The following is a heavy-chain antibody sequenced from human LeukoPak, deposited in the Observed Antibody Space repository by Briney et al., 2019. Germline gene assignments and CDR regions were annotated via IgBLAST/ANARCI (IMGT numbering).Heavy chain of an antibody. CDR2: INYSGST. D-gene: IGHD3-10*01. CDR3: ARYVVYGSGKYYFDY. CDR1: GGSVSSTTYY. J-gene: IGHJ4*02. Sequence: PSETLSLTCTVSGGSVSSTTYYWSWIRQPPGKGLEWVASINYSGSTYYNPSLKSRVTISVDTSENQFSLKLSSVTAADTAVYYCARYVVYGSGKYYFDYWGQGILVTVSS. V-gene: IGHV4-39*01.